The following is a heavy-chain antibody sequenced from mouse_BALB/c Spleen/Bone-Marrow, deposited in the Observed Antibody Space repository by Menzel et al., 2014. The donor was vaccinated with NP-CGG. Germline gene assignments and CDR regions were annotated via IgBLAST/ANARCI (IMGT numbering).Heavy chain of an antibody. V-gene: IGHV14-3*02. J-gene: IGHJ3*01. CDR1: GFNIKDTY. CDR3: AAYYYGTYGFAY. CDR2: IDPANCNT. Sequence: EVKLQESGAELVKPGASVKLSCTASGFNIKDTYMHWVKRRPEQGLEWIGRIDPANCNTKYDPKFQGKATITADTSSNTAYLQLSSLTSEDTAVYYCAAYYYGTYGFAYWGQGTLVTVSA. D-gene: IGHD1-1*01.